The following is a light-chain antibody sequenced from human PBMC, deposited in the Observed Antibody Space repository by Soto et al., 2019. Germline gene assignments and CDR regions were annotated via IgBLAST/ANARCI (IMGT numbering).Light chain of an antibody. J-gene: IGLJ1*01. CDR1: SSDVGSYNL. V-gene: IGLV2-23*03. Sequence: QSVLTQPASVSGSPGQSITISCTGTSSDVGSYNLVSWYQQHPGKAPKLMIYEGSKRPSGVSNRFSGSKSGNMASLTISGLQAEDEADYYCCSYAGSSTFVFVFGTGTKVTVL. CDR2: EGS. CDR3: CSYAGSSTFVFV.